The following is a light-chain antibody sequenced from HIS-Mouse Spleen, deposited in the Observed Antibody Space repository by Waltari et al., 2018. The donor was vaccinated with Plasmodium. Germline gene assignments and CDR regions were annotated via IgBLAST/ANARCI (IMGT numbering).Light chain of an antibody. Sequence: SYELTQPPSVSVSPGQTASITCSGDKLGYKYACWYQQKPGHAPVLVISQDSKRPSGIPERFSGSNSGNTGTLTISGTQAMDEADCYCQAWDSSTVVFGGGTKLTVL. V-gene: IGLV3-1*01. CDR1: KLGYKY. J-gene: IGLJ2*01. CDR2: QDS. CDR3: QAWDSSTVV.